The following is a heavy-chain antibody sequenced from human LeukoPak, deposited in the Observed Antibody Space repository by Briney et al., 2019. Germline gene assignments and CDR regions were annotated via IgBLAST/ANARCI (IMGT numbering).Heavy chain of an antibody. V-gene: IGHV3-7*01. CDR3: ARGRRSDSSGPPYFDY. CDR2: IQQDGSEK. CDR1: GFAFSSSW. Sequence: PGGSLRLSCAASGFAFSSSWMSWVRQAPGKGLEWVANIQQDGSEKYYVDSVKGRFTISRDNAKNSLYLQMNSLRAEDTAVYYCARGRRSDSSGPPYFDYWGQGTLVTVSS. D-gene: IGHD6-19*01. J-gene: IGHJ4*02.